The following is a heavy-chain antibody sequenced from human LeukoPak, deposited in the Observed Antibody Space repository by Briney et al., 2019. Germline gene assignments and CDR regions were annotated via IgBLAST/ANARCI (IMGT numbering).Heavy chain of an antibody. CDR1: GGSILGYY. CDR2: ISGSGGST. CDR3: AKDPSPGIAVAGTRWFDP. V-gene: IGHV3-23*01. D-gene: IGHD6-19*01. J-gene: IGHJ5*02. Sequence: LTSETLSLTCSVSGGSILGYYWSWIRQPPGKGLEWVSAISGSGGSTYYADSVKGRFTISRDNSKNTLYLQMNSLRAEDTAVYYCAKDPSPGIAVAGTRWFDPWGQGTLVTVSS.